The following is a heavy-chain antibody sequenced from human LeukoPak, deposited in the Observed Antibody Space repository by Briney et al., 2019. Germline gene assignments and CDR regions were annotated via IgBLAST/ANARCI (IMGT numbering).Heavy chain of an antibody. D-gene: IGHD3-16*01. J-gene: IGHJ2*01. Sequence: PGGSLRLSCAASGFTASTFAWHWVRQPPGKGLEWVAFMGTDETDIHYADSVRGRFIISRDNSGNTLSLDMSSLRVEDTAVYYCAKEPPGGWSIDLCGRGTLVSVSS. V-gene: IGHV3-30*02. CDR1: GFTASTFA. CDR2: MGTDETDI. CDR3: AKEPPGGWSIDL.